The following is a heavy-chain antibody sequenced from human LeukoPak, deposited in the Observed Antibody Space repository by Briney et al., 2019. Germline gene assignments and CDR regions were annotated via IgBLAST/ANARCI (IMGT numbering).Heavy chain of an antibody. V-gene: IGHV1-18*01. CDR1: GYTFTSYG. J-gene: IGHJ4*02. CDR3: ARVNYYDSSGHLDY. Sequence: ASVKVSCKASGYTFTSYGISWVRQAPGQGLEWMGWISAYNGNTNYAQKLQGRVTVTTDTSTSTAYMELRSLRSDDTAVYYCARVNYYDSSGHLDYWGQGTLVTVSS. CDR2: ISAYNGNT. D-gene: IGHD3-22*01.